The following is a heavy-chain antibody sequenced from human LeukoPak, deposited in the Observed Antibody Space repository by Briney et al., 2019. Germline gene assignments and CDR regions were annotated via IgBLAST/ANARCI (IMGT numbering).Heavy chain of an antibody. CDR1: GGSVSSGSYY. CDR3: ARDPKTTYYYGSGRRQ. D-gene: IGHD3-10*01. Sequence: SETLSLTCTVSGGSVSSGSYYWGWIRQPPGKGLEWIGYIYHSGSTNYNPSLKSRVTISVDTSKNQFSLKLSSVTAADTAVYYCARDPKTTYYYGSGRRQWGQGTLVTVSS. J-gene: IGHJ4*02. V-gene: IGHV4-61*01. CDR2: IYHSGST.